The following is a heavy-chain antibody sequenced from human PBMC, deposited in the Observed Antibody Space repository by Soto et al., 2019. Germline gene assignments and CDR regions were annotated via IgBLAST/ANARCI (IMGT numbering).Heavy chain of an antibody. CDR2: IYYSGST. Sequence: SETLSLTCTVSGGSISSSSYYWGWIRQPPGKGLEWIGSIYYSGSTYYNPSLKSRVTISVDTSKNQFSLKLSSVTAADTAVYYCARVRTYYYGSGSYRSNWFDPWGQGTLVTVSS. V-gene: IGHV4-39*01. J-gene: IGHJ5*02. D-gene: IGHD3-10*01. CDR1: GGSISSSSYY. CDR3: ARVRTYYYGSGSYRSNWFDP.